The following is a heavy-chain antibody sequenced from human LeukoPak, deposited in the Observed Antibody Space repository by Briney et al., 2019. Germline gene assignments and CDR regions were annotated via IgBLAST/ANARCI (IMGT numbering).Heavy chain of an antibody. CDR2: IRSKANSYAT. CDR1: GFTFSGSA. CDR3: TRPLITYCGGDCYAPDAFDI. D-gene: IGHD2-21*02. V-gene: IGHV3-73*01. J-gene: IGHJ3*02. Sequence: GGSLRLSCAASGFTFSGSAMHWVRQASGKGLEWVGRIRSKANSYATAYAASVKGRFTISRDDSKNTAYLQMNSLKTGDTAVYYCTRPLITYCGGDCYAPDAFDIWGQGTMVTVSS.